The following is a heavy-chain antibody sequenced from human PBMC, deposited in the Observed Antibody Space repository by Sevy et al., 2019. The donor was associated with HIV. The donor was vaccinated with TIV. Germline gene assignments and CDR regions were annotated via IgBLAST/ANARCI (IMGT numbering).Heavy chain of an antibody. J-gene: IGHJ4*02. Sequence: GGSLRLSCAASGFTFSSYSMNWVRQAPGKGLEWVSSISSSSSYIYYADSVKGRFTISRDNAKNSLYLQMNSLRAEDTAVYYCARESGNDYVGGSERPGFDYWGQGTLVTVSS. CDR3: ARESGNDYVGGSERPGFDY. D-gene: IGHD3-16*01. V-gene: IGHV3-21*01. CDR1: GFTFSSYS. CDR2: ISSSSSYI.